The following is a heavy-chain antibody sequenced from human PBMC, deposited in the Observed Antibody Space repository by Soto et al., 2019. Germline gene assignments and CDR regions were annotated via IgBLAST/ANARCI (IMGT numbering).Heavy chain of an antibody. CDR1: GFTFSSSA. CDR2: VSGSGGTT. CDR3: ARCTVDTIVTSGWCHYLDP. D-gene: IGHD6-19*01. V-gene: IGHV3-23*01. J-gene: IGHJ5*02. Sequence: EVQLLDSGGGLVQPGGSLRLSCAASGFTFSSSAMSWVRQAPGKGLEWVPAVSGSGGTTYYADSVRGRFTLSRDTSNNTLYLQMNSLGAEDTAIYFCARCTVDTIVTSGWCHYLDPWGQGTLVTVSS.